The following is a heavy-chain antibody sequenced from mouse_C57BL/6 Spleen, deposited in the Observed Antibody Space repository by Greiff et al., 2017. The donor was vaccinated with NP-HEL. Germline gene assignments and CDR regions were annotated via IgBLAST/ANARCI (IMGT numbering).Heavy chain of an antibody. CDR1: GYTFTSYC. Sequence: QVQLQQPGAELVKPGASVKLSCTASGYTFTSYCMHWVKQRPGQGLEWIGMIHPNSGSTNYNEKFKSKATLTVDKSSITAYMQLSSLTSEDSAVXYCAREEPLGYWGQGTTLTVSS. J-gene: IGHJ2*01. V-gene: IGHV1-64*01. CDR3: AREEPLGY. CDR2: IHPNSGST.